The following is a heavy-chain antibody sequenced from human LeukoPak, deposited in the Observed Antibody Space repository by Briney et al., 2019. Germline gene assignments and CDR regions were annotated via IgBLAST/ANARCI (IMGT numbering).Heavy chain of an antibody. Sequence: GGSLRLSCAASGFTFSSYGIHWVRQAPGKGLEWVAVIWYDGSNKYYEDSVKGRFSISRDNAKGSVYLQVNILRAEDTAVYYCSRGHYGPDYWGQGTLVTVSS. J-gene: IGHJ4*02. V-gene: IGHV3-33*01. D-gene: IGHD3-16*01. CDR1: GFTFSSYG. CDR3: SRGHYGPDY. CDR2: IWYDGSNK.